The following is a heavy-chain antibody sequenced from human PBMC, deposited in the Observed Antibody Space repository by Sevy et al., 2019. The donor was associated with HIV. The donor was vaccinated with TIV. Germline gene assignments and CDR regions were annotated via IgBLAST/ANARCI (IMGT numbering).Heavy chain of an antibody. V-gene: IGHV3-7*01. Sequence: GESLKISCAASGFTFSSYWMSWVRQAPGKGLEWVANIKQDGSEKYYVDSVKGRFTISRDNAKNSLYLQMNSLRAEDTAVNYCARGLGVVVVAAIADYGMDVWGQGTTVTVSS. CDR2: IKQDGSEK. J-gene: IGHJ6*02. CDR3: ARGLGVVVVAAIADYGMDV. D-gene: IGHD2-15*01. CDR1: GFTFSSYW.